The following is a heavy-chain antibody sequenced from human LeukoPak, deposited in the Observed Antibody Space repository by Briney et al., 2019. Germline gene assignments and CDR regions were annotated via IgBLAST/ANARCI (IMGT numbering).Heavy chain of an antibody. D-gene: IGHD3-22*01. CDR1: DYSISSSSYY. J-gene: IGHJ4*02. V-gene: IGHV4-39*01. CDR2: IYYSGST. CDR3: ARAPVTITMIVVVITNFDY. Sequence: TSETLSLTCTVSDYSISSSSYYWGWIRQPPGKGLEWIGSIYYSGSTYYNPSLKSRVTISVDTSKNQFSLKLSSVTAADTAVYYCARAPVTITMIVVVITNFDYWGQGTLVTVSS.